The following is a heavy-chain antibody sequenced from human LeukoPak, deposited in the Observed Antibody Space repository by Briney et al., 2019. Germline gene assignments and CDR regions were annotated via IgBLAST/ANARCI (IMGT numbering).Heavy chain of an antibody. CDR3: ARDPDGNYIGAFDM. CDR1: GFTFSTYS. D-gene: IGHD4-17*01. Sequence: PGGSLRPSCAAAGFTFSTYSMGWVSQTPGNGLGWDSSFTAGSDTAQYADTVKSRFTISRDNSQHTLCLQINSVRAEDTAVYYCARDPDGNYIGAFDMWGPGIMVTVSS. J-gene: IGHJ3*02. CDR2: FTAGSDTA. V-gene: IGHV3-23*01.